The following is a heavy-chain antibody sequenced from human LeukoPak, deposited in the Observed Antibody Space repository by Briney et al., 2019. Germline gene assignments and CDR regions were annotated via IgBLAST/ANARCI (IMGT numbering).Heavy chain of an antibody. D-gene: IGHD3-10*01. CDR1: ECTFSSYS. CDR3: ARDWFGELI. V-gene: IGHV3-48*01. CDR2: IRHDSSDI. J-gene: IGHJ4*02. Sequence: GGSLRLSCAASECTFSSYSMNWVRQAPGKGLEWISFIRHDSSDIYYADSVKGRFTISRDNARDSLYLQMNSLRAEDTAVYYCARDWFGELIWGQGTLVTVSS.